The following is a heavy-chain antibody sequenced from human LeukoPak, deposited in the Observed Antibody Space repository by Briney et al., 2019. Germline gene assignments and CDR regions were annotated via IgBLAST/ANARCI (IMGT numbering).Heavy chain of an antibody. CDR1: GSYN. CDR2: ISSSSSYK. CDR3: AKHDSSSYY. V-gene: IGHV3-21*01. J-gene: IGHJ4*02. D-gene: IGHD3-22*01. Sequence: PGGSLRLSCAASGSYNMNWVRQAPGKGLEWVSYISSSSSYKYYADSVKGRFTISRDNSKNTLYLQMSSLRAEDTAVYYCAKHDSSSYYWGRGTLVTVSS.